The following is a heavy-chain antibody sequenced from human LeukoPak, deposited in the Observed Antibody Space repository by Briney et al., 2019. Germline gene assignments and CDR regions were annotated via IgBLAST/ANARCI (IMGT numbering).Heavy chain of an antibody. V-gene: IGHV4-39*07. CDR1: GGSISSSSYY. CDR3: ARASWFYYYYYMDV. CDR2: IYYSGST. D-gene: IGHD6-13*01. J-gene: IGHJ6*03. Sequence: SETLSLTCTVSGGSISSSSYYWGWIRQPPGKGLEWIGSIYYSGSTYYNPSLKSRVTISVDTSKNQFSLKLSSVTAADTAVYYCARASWFYYYYYMDVWGKGTTVTISS.